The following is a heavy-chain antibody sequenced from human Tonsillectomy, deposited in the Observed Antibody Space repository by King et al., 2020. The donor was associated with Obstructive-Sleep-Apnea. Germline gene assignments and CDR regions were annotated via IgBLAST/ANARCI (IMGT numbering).Heavy chain of an antibody. V-gene: IGHV3-7*03. Sequence: VQLVESGGGLVQPGGSLRLSCAASGFTFSSYWMSWVRQAPGKGLEWVANIKQDGSEKYYVDSVKGRFTISRDNAKNSLYLQMNSLRAEDTAVYYCASWGLYSGYDWQTLDVWGQGTTVTVSS. J-gene: IGHJ6*02. CDR3: ASWGLYSGYDWQTLDV. CDR1: GFTFSSYW. CDR2: IKQDGSEK. D-gene: IGHD5-12*01.